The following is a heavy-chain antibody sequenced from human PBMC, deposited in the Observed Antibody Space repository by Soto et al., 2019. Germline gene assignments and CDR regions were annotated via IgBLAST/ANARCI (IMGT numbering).Heavy chain of an antibody. CDR1: GFTFSSYG. CDR3: AKATGRELLWRGYFDY. CDR2: ISYDGSNK. D-gene: IGHD3-10*01. J-gene: IGHJ4*02. Sequence: GGSLRLSCAASGFTFSSYGMHWVRQAPGRGLEWVAVISYDGSNKYYADSVKGRFTISRDNSKNTLYLQMNSLRAEDTAVYYCAKATGRELLWRGYFDYWGQGTLVTVSS. V-gene: IGHV3-30*18.